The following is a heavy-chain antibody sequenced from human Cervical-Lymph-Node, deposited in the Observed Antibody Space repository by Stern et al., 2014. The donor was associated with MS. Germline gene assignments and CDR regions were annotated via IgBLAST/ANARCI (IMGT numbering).Heavy chain of an antibody. CDR1: GGSFSGYY. V-gene: IGHV4-34*01. Sequence: QVQLQQWGAGLLKPSETLSLTCAVYGGSFSGYYWSWIRQPPGKGLEWIGEINHSGSTNYNPSLKSRVTISVDTSKNQFSLKLSSVTAADTAVYYCARGRYSSSWLRRYFDYWGQGTLVTVSS. D-gene: IGHD6-13*01. CDR3: ARGRYSSSWLRRYFDY. CDR2: INHSGST. J-gene: IGHJ4*02.